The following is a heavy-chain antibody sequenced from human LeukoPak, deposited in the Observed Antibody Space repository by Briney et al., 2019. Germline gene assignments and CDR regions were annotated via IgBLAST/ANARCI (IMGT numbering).Heavy chain of an antibody. CDR1: GYTFTSYA. J-gene: IGHJ5*02. Sequence: GASVKVSCKASGYTFTSYAMHWVRQAPGQRLEWMGWINAGNGNTKYSQKFRGRVTITRDTSTSTASMELRSLRSEDTAVYDCASGGVWSGELACGWFYPWGEGTLVIVSS. V-gene: IGHV1-3*01. CDR3: ASGGVWSGELACGWFYP. CDR2: INAGNGNT. D-gene: IGHD3-10*01.